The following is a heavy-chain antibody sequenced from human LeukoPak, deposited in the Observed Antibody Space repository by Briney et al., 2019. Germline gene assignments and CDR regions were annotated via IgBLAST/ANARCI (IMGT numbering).Heavy chain of an antibody. CDR1: DDSISSYY. Sequence: SETLSLTCTVSDDSISSYYWSWIRQPPGKGLEWIAYIYSSGSTNYNPSLKSRVTMSVDTSKNQFSLKLNSVTAADTAVYYCARSRDSSGYRNNWFEPWGQGNLVTVSS. D-gene: IGHD3-22*01. CDR2: IYSSGST. J-gene: IGHJ5*02. V-gene: IGHV4-59*01. CDR3: ARSRDSSGYRNNWFEP.